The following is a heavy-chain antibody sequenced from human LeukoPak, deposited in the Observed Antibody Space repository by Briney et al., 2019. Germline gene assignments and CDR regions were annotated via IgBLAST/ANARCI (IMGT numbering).Heavy chain of an antibody. J-gene: IGHJ4*02. CDR2: ISDSGGST. D-gene: IGHD6-19*01. V-gene: IGHV3-64*04. Sequence: PGGSLRLSCSASGFPFSSYAMHWVRQAPGKGLEYVSAISDSGGSTYYADSVKGRFTISRDNSKNTLYLQMSSLRAEDTAVYYCARVIAVAAFDYWGQGTLVTVSS. CDR1: GFPFSSYA. CDR3: ARVIAVAAFDY.